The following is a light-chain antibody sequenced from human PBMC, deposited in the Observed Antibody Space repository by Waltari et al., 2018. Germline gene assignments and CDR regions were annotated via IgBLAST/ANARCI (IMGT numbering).Light chain of an antibody. CDR3: SSYGGDNNYL. Sequence: QSALTQPPSASGSPGQSVTISCTGTSRDIGDYDYVPWYQQYPGKAPKPIIYAVRKRPSGVPDRFSGSKSGNTASLTVSGLQAEDEADYYCSSYGGDNNYLFGTGTAVTVL. CDR2: AVR. J-gene: IGLJ1*01. CDR1: SRDIGDYDY. V-gene: IGLV2-8*01.